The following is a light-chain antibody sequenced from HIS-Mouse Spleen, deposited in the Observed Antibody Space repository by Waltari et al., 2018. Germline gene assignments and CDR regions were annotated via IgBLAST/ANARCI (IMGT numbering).Light chain of an antibody. CDR3: YSTDSSGNHRV. CDR1: AFPKKY. V-gene: IGLV3-10*01. CDR2: EDS. J-gene: IGLJ2*01. Sequence: SYELTQPPSVSVSPGQTARITCSGDAFPKKYAYWYQQKSGQPPVLVIYEDSKRPSGIPERFSGSSSGTMATLTTSGAQVEDEADYYCYSTDSSGNHRVFGGGTKLTVL.